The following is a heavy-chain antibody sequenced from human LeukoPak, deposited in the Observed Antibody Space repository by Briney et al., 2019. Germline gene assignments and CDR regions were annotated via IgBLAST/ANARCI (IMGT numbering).Heavy chain of an antibody. J-gene: IGHJ4*02. Sequence: GGSLRLSCAASGFTFSSYEMNWVRQAPGKGLEWVSYISSSGSTKYYADSVKGRFTISRDNAKNSLYLQMNSLRAEDTAVYYCARGWRWLDFWGQGTLVTVSS. D-gene: IGHD5-24*01. V-gene: IGHV3-48*03. CDR1: GFTFSSYE. CDR3: ARGWRWLDF. CDR2: ISSSGSTK.